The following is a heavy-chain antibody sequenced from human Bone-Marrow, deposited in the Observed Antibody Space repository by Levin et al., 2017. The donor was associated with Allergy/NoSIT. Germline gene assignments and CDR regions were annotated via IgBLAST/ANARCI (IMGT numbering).Heavy chain of an antibody. J-gene: IGHJ3*02. CDR1: GDSVSSNSAA. Sequence: SQTLSLTCAISGDSVSSNSAAWNWIRQSPSRGLEWLGRTYYRSKWYNDYAVSVKSRITINPDTSKNQFSLQLNSVTPEDTAVYYCARDRGPYCGGDCYPWAFDSWGQGTMVTVSS. V-gene: IGHV6-1*01. CDR3: ARDRGPYCGGDCYPWAFDS. CDR2: TYYRSKWYN. D-gene: IGHD2-21*02.